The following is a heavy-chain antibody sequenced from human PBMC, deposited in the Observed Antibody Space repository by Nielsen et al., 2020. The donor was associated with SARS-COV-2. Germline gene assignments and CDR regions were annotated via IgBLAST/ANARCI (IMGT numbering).Heavy chain of an antibody. CDR1: GGSISGYY. Sequence: SETLSPTCTVSGGSISGYYWSWIRQPPGKGLEWIGHVYYIGSTTYNPSLRSRATISVDTAENRFSLRLTSVTAADTAVYYCARGWRSAELLPLEYWGQGTPVTVSS. D-gene: IGHD3-10*01. V-gene: IGHV4-59*13. CDR2: VYYIGST. CDR3: ARGWRSAELLPLEY. J-gene: IGHJ4*02.